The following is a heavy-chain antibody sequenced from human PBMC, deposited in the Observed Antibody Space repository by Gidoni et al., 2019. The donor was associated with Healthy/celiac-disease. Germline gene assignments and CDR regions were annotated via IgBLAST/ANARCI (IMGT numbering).Heavy chain of an antibody. J-gene: IGHJ5*02. CDR2: IIPIFGTA. CDR3: ARDRGSGITGTGGRGFDP. V-gene: IGHV1-69*01. D-gene: IGHD1-20*01. CDR1: GGTFSTYA. Sequence: QVQLVQSGAEVKKPGSSVKVSCKASGGTFSTYAISWVRQAPGQGLEWMGGIIPIFGTANYAQKFQGRVTITADESTSTAYMELSSRRSEDTAVYYCARDRGSGITGTGGRGFDPWGQGTLVTVSS.